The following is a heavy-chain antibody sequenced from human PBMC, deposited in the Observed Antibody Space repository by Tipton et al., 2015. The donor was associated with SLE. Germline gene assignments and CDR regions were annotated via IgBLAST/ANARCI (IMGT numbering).Heavy chain of an antibody. J-gene: IGHJ3*02. CDR2: LYSGGSP. V-gene: IGHV4-59*01. CDR3: ARSLDTFDI. Sequence: GLVKPSETLSLTCNVSGGSISSDYWSWIRQPPGKGLEWIGDLYSGGSPNYNPSLKSRVTMSVDTSKNHFSLKVNSVTAADTAGYYCARSLDTFDIWGQGTLVIVSS. CDR1: GGSISSDY.